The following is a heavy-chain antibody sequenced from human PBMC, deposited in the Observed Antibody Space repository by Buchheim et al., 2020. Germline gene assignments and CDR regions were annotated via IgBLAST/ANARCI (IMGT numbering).Heavy chain of an antibody. V-gene: IGHV3-7*01. Sequence: EVQLVESGGGLVQPGGSLRLSCAASGFTFSSYWMSWVRQAPGKGLEWVANIKQDGSEKYYVDSVKGRFTISRDNAKNSLYLQMNSLRAEDTAVYYCARDAMALLRYFDWFPSWGQGTL. CDR1: GFTFSSYW. CDR2: IKQDGSEK. CDR3: ARDAMALLRYFDWFPS. D-gene: IGHD3-9*01. J-gene: IGHJ5*01.